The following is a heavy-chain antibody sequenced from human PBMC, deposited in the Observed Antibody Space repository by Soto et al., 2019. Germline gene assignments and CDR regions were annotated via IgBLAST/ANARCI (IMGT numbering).Heavy chain of an antibody. J-gene: IGHJ6*02. CDR1: GYTLTELS. CDR2: FDPEDGET. CDR3: ETPRAAAENRRFYYYYGMDV. Sequence: ASVKVSCKVSGYTLTELSMHWVRKAPGKGLEWMGGFDPEDGETIYAQKFQGRVTMTEDTSTDTAYMELSSLRSEDTAVYYCETPRAAAENRRFYYYYGMDVWGQGTTVTVSS. D-gene: IGHD6-13*01. V-gene: IGHV1-24*01.